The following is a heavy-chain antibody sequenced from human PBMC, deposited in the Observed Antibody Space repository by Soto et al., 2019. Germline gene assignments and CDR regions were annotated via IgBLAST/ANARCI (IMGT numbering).Heavy chain of an antibody. CDR2: IISSVSTI. V-gene: IGHV3-11*01. Sequence: QVQLVESGGGWVKPGGSLRPSCAASGFSFSDYYMGWIRQAPGKGLEWVSYIISSVSTIYYADSVMGRFTISRDNAKNSLYLQMNSLRAEDTAVYYCNLSYGSGLYYYMDVWGKGTTVTVSS. CDR3: NLSYGSGLYYYMDV. CDR1: GFSFSDYY. J-gene: IGHJ6*03. D-gene: IGHD3-10*01.